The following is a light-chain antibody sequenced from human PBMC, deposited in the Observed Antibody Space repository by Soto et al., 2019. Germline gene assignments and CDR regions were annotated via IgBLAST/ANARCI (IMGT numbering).Light chain of an antibody. CDR1: SSDVGGYNY. Sequence: QSALTQPASVSGSPGQSITISCTGTSSDVGGYNYVSWYQQHPGKAPKLMIYEVSNRPSGVSSRFSGSKSGNTASLTISGLQAEDEADYYCSSYTSSSTPYYVFGTGTKLTVL. J-gene: IGLJ1*01. V-gene: IGLV2-14*01. CDR3: SSYTSSSTPYYV. CDR2: EVS.